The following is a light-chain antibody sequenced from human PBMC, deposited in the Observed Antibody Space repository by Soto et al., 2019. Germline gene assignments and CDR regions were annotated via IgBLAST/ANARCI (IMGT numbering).Light chain of an antibody. CDR1: QSVDIN. CDR3: QQNNRWPHIT. CDR2: GAS. J-gene: IGKJ5*01. Sequence: LTQTPLSLSVTPGQPASISCRASQSVDINLAWYQQRAGQAPRLLVYGASTKATDMPGRFSGSGSGTQFTLTISRLQSEDSAVYFCQQNNRWPHITFGQGTRLEIK. V-gene: IGKV3-15*01.